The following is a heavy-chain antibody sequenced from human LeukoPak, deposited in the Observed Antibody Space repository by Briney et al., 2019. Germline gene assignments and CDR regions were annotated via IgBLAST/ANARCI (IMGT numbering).Heavy chain of an antibody. J-gene: IGHJ4*02. V-gene: IGHV4-31*03. D-gene: IGHD4-17*01. Sequence: SETLSLTCTVSGGSISSGGYYWSWLRQHPGMGLEWIGYIYYSGSTYYNPSLKSRVTISVDTSKNQFSLKLSSVTAADTAVYYCARDSLGGVTTSCSVWGQGTLVTVSS. CDR1: GGSISSGGYY. CDR3: ARDSLGGVTTSCSV. CDR2: IYYSGST.